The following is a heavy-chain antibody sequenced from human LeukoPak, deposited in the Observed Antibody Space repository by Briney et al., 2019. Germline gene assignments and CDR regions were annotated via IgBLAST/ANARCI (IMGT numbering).Heavy chain of an antibody. Sequence: PSETLSLTCTVSGGSISSSSYYWGWIRQPPGKGQERFGSIYYSGSTYYNPSLKSRVTISVDTSRNQFSLKLSSVTAADTAVYYCASLLYGSVTPSLDYWGQGTLVTVSS. V-gene: IGHV4-39*01. CDR3: ASLLYGSVTPSLDY. D-gene: IGHD3-10*01. CDR2: IYYSGST. CDR1: GGSISSSSYY. J-gene: IGHJ4*02.